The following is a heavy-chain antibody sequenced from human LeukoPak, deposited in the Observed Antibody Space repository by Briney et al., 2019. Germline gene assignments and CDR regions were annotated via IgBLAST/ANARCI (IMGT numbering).Heavy chain of an antibody. J-gene: IGHJ4*02. CDR2: IYYSGST. Sequence: SETLSLTCTVSGGSISSSSYYWGWIRQPPGKGLEWIGSIYYSGSTYYNPSLKSRVTISVDTSKNQFSLKLSSVTAADTAVYYRARVTAISLDFDYWGQGTLVTVSS. V-gene: IGHV4-39*01. CDR3: ARVTAISLDFDY. CDR1: GGSISSSSYY. D-gene: IGHD5-18*01.